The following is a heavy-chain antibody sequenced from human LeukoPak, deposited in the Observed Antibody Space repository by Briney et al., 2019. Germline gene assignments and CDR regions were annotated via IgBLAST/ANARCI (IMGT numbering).Heavy chain of an antibody. J-gene: IGHJ3*02. CDR3: ARGVGPYYDSSGYYDAFDI. Sequence: PSETLSLTCTVSGGSISSYYWSWIRQPPGKGLVWIGYMHYSGSTNYSPSLKSRVTISVDTSKNQFSLNLTSVTAADSAVYYCARGVGPYYDSSGYYDAFDIWGQGTMVTVSS. V-gene: IGHV4-59*01. CDR2: MHYSGST. D-gene: IGHD3-22*01. CDR1: GGSISSYY.